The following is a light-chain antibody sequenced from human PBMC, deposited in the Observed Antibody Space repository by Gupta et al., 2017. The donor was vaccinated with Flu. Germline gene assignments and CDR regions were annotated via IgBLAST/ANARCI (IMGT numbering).Light chain of an antibody. J-gene: IGKJ4*01. Sequence: DIQMTHSPSSLSASVGDRVNITCRASQSISTFLNWYQQKPGKAPKLLIYAASSLQSGVPSRFSGSGSGTDFTLTISSLQPEDFATYYCQQSYIIPNTFGGGTKVEIK. CDR3: QQSYIIPNT. CDR2: AAS. V-gene: IGKV1-39*01. CDR1: QSISTF.